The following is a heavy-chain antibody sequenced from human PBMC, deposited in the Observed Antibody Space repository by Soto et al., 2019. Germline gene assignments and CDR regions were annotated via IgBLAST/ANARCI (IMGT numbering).Heavy chain of an antibody. Sequence: EVQVLESGGGLVQPGGSLRLSCAASGFTFSSYAMSWVRQAPGKGLEWVSSISGSGGSTYYADSVKGRFTISRDNSKNTLYLQMNSLQAEDTAVYYCAKEAGGRPYSSSSFDPWGQGTLVTVST. J-gene: IGHJ5*02. CDR2: ISGSGGST. D-gene: IGHD6-6*01. CDR1: GFTFSSYA. V-gene: IGHV3-23*01. CDR3: AKEAGGRPYSSSSFDP.